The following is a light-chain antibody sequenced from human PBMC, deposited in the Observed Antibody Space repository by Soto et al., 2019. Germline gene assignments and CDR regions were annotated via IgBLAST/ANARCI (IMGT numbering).Light chain of an antibody. J-gene: IGKJ4*01. CDR1: QSVNNY. Sequence: DIQMTQSPSSLSASIGDRVTITCRASQSVNNYLSWYQQKPGKAPKVLIYAASSLRSGVPSRFSGRGSGTDFTPTISSLQREDFATYFCQQSYRIPLTFGGGTKVEI. CDR3: QQSYRIPLT. V-gene: IGKV1-39*01. CDR2: AAS.